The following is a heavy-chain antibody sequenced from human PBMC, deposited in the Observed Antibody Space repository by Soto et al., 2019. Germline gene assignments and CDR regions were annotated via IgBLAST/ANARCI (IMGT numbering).Heavy chain of an antibody. CDR1: GGTFSSYA. V-gene: IGHV1-69*13. CDR3: ARSPAPEYYYDSSGYLN. J-gene: IGHJ4*02. Sequence: SVKVSCKASGGTFSSYAISWVRQAPGQGLEWMGGIIPIFGTANYARKFQGRVTITADESTSTAYMELSSLRSEDTAVYYCARSPAPEYYYDSSGYLNWGQGTLVTVSS. CDR2: IIPIFGTA. D-gene: IGHD3-22*01.